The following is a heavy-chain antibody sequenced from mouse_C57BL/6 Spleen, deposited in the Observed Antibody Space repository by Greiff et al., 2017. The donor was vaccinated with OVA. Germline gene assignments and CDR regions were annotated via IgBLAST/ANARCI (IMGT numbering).Heavy chain of an antibody. CDR3: ARSPTPYGSSTGYFDY. Sequence: QVQLQQSGAELMKPGASVKLSCKATGYTFTGYWIEWVKQRPGHGLEWIGEILPGSGSTNYNEKFKGKATFTADTSSNTAYMQLSSLTTEDSAIYYCARSPTPYGSSTGYFDYWGQGTTLTVSS. J-gene: IGHJ2*01. D-gene: IGHD1-1*01. CDR2: ILPGSGST. V-gene: IGHV1-9*01. CDR1: GYTFTGYW.